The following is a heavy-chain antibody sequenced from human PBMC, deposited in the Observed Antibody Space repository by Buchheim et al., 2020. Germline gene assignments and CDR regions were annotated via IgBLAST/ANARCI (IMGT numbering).Heavy chain of an antibody. CDR3: ARASYDFWSGFFDY. CDR1: GGSVSSGSYY. CDR2: IYYSGST. V-gene: IGHV4-61*01. J-gene: IGHJ4*02. Sequence: QVQLQESGPGLVKPSETLSLTCTVSGGSVSSGSYYWSWIRQPPGKGLEWIGYIYYSGSTNYNPSLKSRVTISVDTSKNQFSLKLSSVTAADTAVYYCARASYDFWSGFFDYWGQGTL. D-gene: IGHD3-3*01.